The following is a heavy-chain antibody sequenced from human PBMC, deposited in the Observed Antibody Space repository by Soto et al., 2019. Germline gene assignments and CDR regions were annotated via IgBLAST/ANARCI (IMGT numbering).Heavy chain of an antibody. V-gene: IGHV3-23*01. CDR1: GFSFCSVS. Sequence: GGAPRLSCIASGFSFCSVSMTWVRPAPGKGLEWVSSIGGSGIITYYTDSVKGRFTISRDNSGNTLFLHMNSLRADDTAVYYCAKDPNGDYVGAFDSWGQGTLVTVPS. J-gene: IGHJ4*02. D-gene: IGHD4-17*01. CDR2: IGGSGIIT. CDR3: AKDPNGDYVGAFDS.